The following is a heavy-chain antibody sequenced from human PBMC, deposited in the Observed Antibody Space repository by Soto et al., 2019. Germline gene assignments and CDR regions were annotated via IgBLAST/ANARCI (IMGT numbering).Heavy chain of an antibody. J-gene: IGHJ4*02. CDR3: AQSDPDLFFDD. CDR2: IYYSGST. Sequence: PSETLSLTCTVSGGSISSYYWSWIRQPPGKGLEWIGYIYYSGSTNYNPSLKSRVTISVDTSKNQFSLKLSSVTAADTAVYYCAQSDPDLFFDDWGQGTLVTVSS. D-gene: IGHD2-21*01. V-gene: IGHV4-59*01. CDR1: GGSISSYY.